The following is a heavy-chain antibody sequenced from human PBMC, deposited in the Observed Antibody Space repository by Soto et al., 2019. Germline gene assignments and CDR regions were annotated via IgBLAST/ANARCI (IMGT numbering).Heavy chain of an antibody. D-gene: IGHD3-9*01. Sequence: QLQQSGPGLVKPSQTLSLTCAISGDSVASNSAAWNWIRQSPSRGLEWLGRTYYRSKWYNDYAASVKSRIVINPDTSKNQFSLQLNSVTPEDSAVYYCARGSYFTEWFWGQGTPVTVSS. J-gene: IGHJ4*02. CDR3: ARGSYFTEWF. CDR2: TYYRSKWYN. V-gene: IGHV6-1*01. CDR1: GDSVASNSAA.